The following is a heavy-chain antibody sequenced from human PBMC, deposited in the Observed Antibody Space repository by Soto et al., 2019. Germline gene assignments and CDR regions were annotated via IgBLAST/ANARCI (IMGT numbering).Heavy chain of an antibody. CDR3: ARLRIATNNYKWFDP. J-gene: IGHJ5*02. V-gene: IGHV4-31*03. CDR1: GAALNSGNYY. CDR2: IYVTGAV. Sequence: SLTCSVSGAALNSGNYYRGWIRQVPGKGLEWIGHIYVTGAVDYNPSLRDRITISQDTSERQFSLNLRLVTAADTAVYYCARLRIATNNYKWFDPSGQGTLVTVYS. D-gene: IGHD1-20*01.